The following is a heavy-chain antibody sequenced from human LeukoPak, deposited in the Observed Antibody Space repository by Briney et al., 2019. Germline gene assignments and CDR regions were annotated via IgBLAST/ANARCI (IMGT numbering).Heavy chain of an antibody. CDR1: GGSISSSNW. J-gene: IGHJ2*01. Sequence: SETLSLTCAVSGGSISSSNWWSWVRQPPGKGLEWIGEIYHSGSTNYNPSLKSRVTISVDKSKNQFSLKLSSATAADTAVYYCARATYDSSGYYFVWYFDLWGRGTLVTVSS. V-gene: IGHV4-4*02. CDR2: IYHSGST. CDR3: ARATYDSSGYYFVWYFDL. D-gene: IGHD3-22*01.